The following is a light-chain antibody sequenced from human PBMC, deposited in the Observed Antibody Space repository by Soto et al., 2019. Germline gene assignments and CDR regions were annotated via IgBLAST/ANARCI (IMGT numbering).Light chain of an antibody. J-gene: IGKJ4*01. V-gene: IGKV1-5*03. CDR1: QSISSW. CDR2: KAS. CDR3: QQYEAYPLT. Sequence: DIQLTQSPSTLSASVGDRATITCRASQSISSWLAWYQQKPGKAPKLLVYKASSLESGVPSRFSGSGSGTEFILTISTLQPDDFATYYCQQYEAYPLTFGGGTKVEI.